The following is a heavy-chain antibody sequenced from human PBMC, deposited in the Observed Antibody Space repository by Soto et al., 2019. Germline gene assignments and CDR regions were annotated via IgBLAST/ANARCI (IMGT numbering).Heavy chain of an antibody. CDR1: GFTFDDYA. CDR2: ISWNSGSI. V-gene: IGHV3-9*01. Sequence: GGSLRLSCAASGFTFDDYAMHWVRQAPGKGLEWVSGISWNSGSIGYADSVKGRFTISRDNAKNSLYLQMNSLRAEDTALYYCAKDIGYDGPNYYYMDVWGKGTTVTVSS. J-gene: IGHJ6*03. D-gene: IGHD5-12*01. CDR3: AKDIGYDGPNYYYMDV.